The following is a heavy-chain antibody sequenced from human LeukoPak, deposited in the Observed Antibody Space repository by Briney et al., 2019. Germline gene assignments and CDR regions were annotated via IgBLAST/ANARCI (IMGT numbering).Heavy chain of an antibody. J-gene: IGHJ6*03. Sequence: PSETLSLTCTVYGGSISTTSYYWAWLRQTPGKGLGWIGSIYYSGGTHYNPSLESRVTISVDTSKKQFSLKLTSVTASDTATYYCARNPSLGVVAAYGPVAYMDIWGKGTTVSVSS. D-gene: IGHD2-15*01. CDR1: GGSISTTSYY. CDR2: IYYSGGT. CDR3: ARNPSLGVVAAYGPVAYMDI. V-gene: IGHV4-39*01.